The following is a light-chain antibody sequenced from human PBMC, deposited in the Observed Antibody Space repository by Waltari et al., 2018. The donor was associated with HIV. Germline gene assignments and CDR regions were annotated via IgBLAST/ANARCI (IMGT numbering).Light chain of an antibody. J-gene: IGKJ2*01. CDR1: QSVSSSY. V-gene: IGKV3-20*01. CDR2: VAS. Sequence: EIVLTQSPGTLSLSPGEGATLSCRDSQSVSSSYLAWYQQKPGQAPRLLIYVASSRATGIPDRFSCSGSGTDFTLTISRLEPEDFAVYYCQQFGSSPQGSRVTFGQGTKLEIK. CDR3: QQFGSSPQGSRVT.